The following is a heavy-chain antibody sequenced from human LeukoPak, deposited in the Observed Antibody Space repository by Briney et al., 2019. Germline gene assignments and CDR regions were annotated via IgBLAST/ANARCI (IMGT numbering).Heavy chain of an antibody. J-gene: IGHJ3*02. Sequence: SSETLSLTCTLSSGSISSYYWSWIRQPPGKGLEWLAYIRNSGRTNYNPSLKSRLTISLDTSKNQFSLDVRSVTAADTAVYYCARHCPYDSAAYQDDLDIWGQGTMVTVSS. CDR2: IRNSGRT. D-gene: IGHD3-22*01. V-gene: IGHV4-59*08. CDR1: SGSISSYY. CDR3: ARHCPYDSAAYQDDLDI.